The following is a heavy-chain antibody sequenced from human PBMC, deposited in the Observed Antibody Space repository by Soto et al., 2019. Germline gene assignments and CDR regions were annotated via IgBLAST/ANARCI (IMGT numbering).Heavy chain of an antibody. D-gene: IGHD3-22*01. V-gene: IGHV3-23*04. CDR1: EFTFSNYA. Sequence: VQLVESGGGLVQPGGSLRHSCAASEFTFSNYAMTWVRQAPGKGLEGVSLITGSDGRTYYADSVKGRFTISRDNSKNTLFLQMNSLRAEDTAVYYCAKATYDTTFYTSSFDSWGQRLLVTVSS. CDR3: AKATYDTTFYTSSFDS. J-gene: IGHJ4*02. CDR2: ITGSDGRT.